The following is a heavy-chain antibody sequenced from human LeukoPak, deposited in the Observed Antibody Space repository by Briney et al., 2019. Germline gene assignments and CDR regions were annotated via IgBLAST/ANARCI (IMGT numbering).Heavy chain of an antibody. CDR1: GGSISSSSYY. J-gene: IGHJ5*02. CDR3: AKGAGGFSYYNWFDP. CDR2: IYYSGST. Sequence: TSETLSLTCTVSGGSISSSSYYWGWIRQPPGKGLEWIGSIYYSGSTYYNPSLESRVTISVDTSKNQFSLKLASVTAADTAIYYCAKGAGGFSYYNWFDPWGQGTLVTVSS. V-gene: IGHV4-39*07. D-gene: IGHD5-18*01.